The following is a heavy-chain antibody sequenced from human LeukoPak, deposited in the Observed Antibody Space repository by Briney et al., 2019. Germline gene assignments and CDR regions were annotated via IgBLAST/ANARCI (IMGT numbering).Heavy chain of an antibody. CDR1: GGSFSGYN. J-gene: IGHJ5*01. CDR3: ARGSPKHDS. CDR2: INHNGAT. V-gene: IGHV4-34*01. Sequence: SETLSLTCAVYGGSFSGYNWNWIRQPPGKGLEWVGEINHNGATNYNPSLKSRLIISVDTSKNQLSLKLKSVTGADTAVYYCARGSPKHDSWGQGTLVTVSS.